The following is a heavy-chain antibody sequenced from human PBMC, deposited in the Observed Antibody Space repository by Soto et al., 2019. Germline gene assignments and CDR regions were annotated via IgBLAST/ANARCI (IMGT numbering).Heavy chain of an antibody. J-gene: IGHJ4*02. D-gene: IGHD6-19*01. CDR2: IYWDDDK. Sequence: QITLKESGPPVVKPTQTLTLTCSLSGFSLNTGGVGVGWIRQPPGKALEWLAVIYWDDDKSWNTSLRDRLTINRDASDDQVVLTVTTMDPMDTGTYYCARRRGGFGGGWTTPYFDYWGQGTLVTVSS. V-gene: IGHV2-5*02. CDR1: GFSLNTGGVG. CDR3: ARRRGGFGGGWTTPYFDY.